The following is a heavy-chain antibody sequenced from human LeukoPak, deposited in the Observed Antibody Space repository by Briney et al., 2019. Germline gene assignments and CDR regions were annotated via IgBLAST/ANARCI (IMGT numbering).Heavy chain of an antibody. V-gene: IGHV4-4*07. CDR2: IYTSGST. CDR3: ASQAIAVAGTLDY. Sequence: SETLSLTCTVSGGSISSYDWSWIRQPAGMGLEWIGRIYTSGSTNYNPSLKSRVTMSVDTSKNQFSLKLSSVTAADTAVYYCASQAIAVAGTLDYWGQGTLVTVS. D-gene: IGHD6-19*01. CDR1: GGSISSYD. J-gene: IGHJ4*02.